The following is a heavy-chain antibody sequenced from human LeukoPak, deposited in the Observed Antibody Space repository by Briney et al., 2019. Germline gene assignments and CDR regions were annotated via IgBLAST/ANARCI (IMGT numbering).Heavy chain of an antibody. D-gene: IGHD2-2*01. Sequence: ASVKVSCKASGYSFTTFAMNWVRQAPGQGLEWMGIINPSGGSPSYAQKFQGRVTMTRDMSTSTVYMTLSSLKSEDTAVYYCARGGQVAPQPGNWFDPWGQGTLVTVSS. V-gene: IGHV1-46*01. CDR3: ARGGQVAPQPGNWFDP. CDR2: INPSGGSP. CDR1: GYSFTTFA. J-gene: IGHJ5*02.